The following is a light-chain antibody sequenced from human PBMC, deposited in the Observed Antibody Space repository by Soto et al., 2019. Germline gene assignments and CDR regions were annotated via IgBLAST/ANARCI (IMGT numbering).Light chain of an antibody. CDR3: QHFNDYPLT. CDR2: DAS. J-gene: IGKJ5*01. V-gene: IGKV1D-13*01. Sequence: AIQLTQSPSSLSASVGERVTITCRASQGISSALAWYQQKPGSSPTLLIYDASSLKSGVPSRFSGSGSGTDFTLTTSSLQPEDFATYYCQHFNDYPLTFGQGTRLEIK. CDR1: QGISSA.